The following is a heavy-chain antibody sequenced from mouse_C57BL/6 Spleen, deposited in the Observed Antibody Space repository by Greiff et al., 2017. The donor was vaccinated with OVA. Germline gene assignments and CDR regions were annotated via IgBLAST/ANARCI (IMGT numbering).Heavy chain of an antibody. J-gene: IGHJ3*01. CDR3: TRLLRYWFAY. CDR2: IDPETGGT. CDR1: GYTFTDYE. D-gene: IGHD1-1*01. V-gene: IGHV1-15*01. Sequence: QVQLQHSGAELVRPGASVTLSCKASGYTFTDYEMHWVKQTPVHGLEWIGAIDPETGGTAYNQKFKGKAILTADKSSSTAYMELRSLTSEDSAVYYCTRLLRYWFAYWGQGTLVTVSA.